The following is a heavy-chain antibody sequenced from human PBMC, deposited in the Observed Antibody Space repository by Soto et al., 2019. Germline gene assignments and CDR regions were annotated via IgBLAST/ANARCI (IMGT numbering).Heavy chain of an antibody. V-gene: IGHV3-23*01. J-gene: IGHJ6*02. CDR2: ISGSGATT. D-gene: IGHD2-2*01. CDR3: ARVLTEYAGRYYGMDV. CDR1: GFTFSAYG. Sequence: PGGSLRLSCSASGFTFSAYGMSWVRQAPGKGLEWVSGISGSGATTYYADSVKGRITISRDNSKNTLYLQMNSLRAEDTAVYYCARVLTEYAGRYYGMDVWGQGTTVTVSS.